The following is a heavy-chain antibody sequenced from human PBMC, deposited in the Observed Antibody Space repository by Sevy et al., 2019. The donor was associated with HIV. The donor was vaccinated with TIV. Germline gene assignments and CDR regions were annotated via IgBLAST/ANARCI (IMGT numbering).Heavy chain of an antibody. V-gene: IGHV3-30*18. J-gene: IGHJ5*02. Sequence: GGSLRLACSAFGFPFQTYAMHWVRQAPGKGPEWLGVVSYDGSHQNYADSVKGRFIITRENANNIFFLQMNNVRPNETAVYSCTKPSLRGTYVRGDFDHWGQGILVTVSS. CDR3: TKPSLRGTYVRGDFDH. D-gene: IGHD3-10*02. CDR2: VSYDGSHQ. CDR1: GFPFQTYA.